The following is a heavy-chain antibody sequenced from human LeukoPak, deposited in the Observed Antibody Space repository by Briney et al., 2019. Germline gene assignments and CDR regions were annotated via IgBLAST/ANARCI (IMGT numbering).Heavy chain of an antibody. D-gene: IGHD2-15*01. Sequence: ASVKVSCKASGYTFTSYGISWVRQAPGQGLEWMGWISAYNGNTNYAQKLQGRVTMTTDTSTSTAYMELRSLRSDDTAVYYCARGVAGTQDYYYYGMDVWGQGTTVTVSS. J-gene: IGHJ6*02. CDR3: ARGVAGTQDYYYYGMDV. CDR2: ISAYNGNT. CDR1: GYTFTSYG. V-gene: IGHV1-18*01.